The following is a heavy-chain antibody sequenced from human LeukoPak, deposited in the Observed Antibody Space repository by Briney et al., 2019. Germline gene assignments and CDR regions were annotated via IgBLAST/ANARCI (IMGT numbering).Heavy chain of an antibody. CDR2: INHSGST. CDR3: ARALTLPYYYGSGSYSGYMDV. V-gene: IGHV4-34*01. D-gene: IGHD3-10*01. J-gene: IGHJ6*03. Sequence: SETLSLTCAVDGGSFSGYYWSWIRQPPGKGLEWIGEINHSGSTNYNPSLKSRVTISVDTSKNQFSLKLSPLTAADTAVYYCARALTLPYYYGSGSYSGYMDVWGKGTTVTVSS. CDR1: GGSFSGYY.